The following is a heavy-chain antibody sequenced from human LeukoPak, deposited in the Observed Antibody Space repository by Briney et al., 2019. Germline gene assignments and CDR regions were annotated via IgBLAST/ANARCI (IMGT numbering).Heavy chain of an antibody. CDR2: IKQDGSEK. V-gene: IGHV3-7*01. D-gene: IGHD2-15*01. J-gene: IGHJ4*02. CDR3: AADSGGSRY. Sequence: GGSLRFSCAASGFTFSSYWMSWIRQAPGRGLEWVANIKQDGSEKYYADSVKGRFTISRDNAKNSLYLQMNSLRVEDTAMYYCAADSGGSRYWGQGTLATVSP. CDR1: GFTFSSYW.